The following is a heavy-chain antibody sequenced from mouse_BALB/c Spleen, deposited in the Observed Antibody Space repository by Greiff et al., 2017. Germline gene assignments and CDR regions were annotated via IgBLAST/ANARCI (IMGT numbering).Heavy chain of an antibody. CDR3: ARAPYYRYDEGFAY. V-gene: IGHV5-4*02. D-gene: IGHD2-14*01. CDR1: GFTFSDYY. J-gene: IGHJ3*01. CDR2: ISDGGSYT. Sequence: DVMLVESGGGLVKPGGSLKLSCAASGFTFSDYYMYWVRQTPEKRLEWVATISDGGSYTYYPDSVKGRFTISRDNAKNNLYLQMSSLKSEDTAMYYCARAPYYRYDEGFAYWGQGTLVTVSA.